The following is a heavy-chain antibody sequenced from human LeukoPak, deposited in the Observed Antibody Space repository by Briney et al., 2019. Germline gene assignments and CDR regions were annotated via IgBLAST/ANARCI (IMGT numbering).Heavy chain of an antibody. CDR1: GGSISSGSYY. CDR2: IYTSGST. V-gene: IGHV4-61*02. J-gene: IGHJ4*02. CDR3: ARRWPRRSTPRYYFDY. Sequence: PSETLSLTCTVSGGSISSGSYYWSWIRQPAGKGLEWIGRIYTSGSTNYNPSLKSRVTISVDTSKNQFSLKLSSVTAADTAVYYCARRWPRRSTPRYYFDYWGQGTLVTVSS. D-gene: IGHD5-24*01.